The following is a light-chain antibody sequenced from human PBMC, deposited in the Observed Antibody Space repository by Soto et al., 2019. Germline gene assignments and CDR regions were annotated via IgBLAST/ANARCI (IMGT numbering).Light chain of an antibody. CDR1: SSDVGGYNY. CDR2: EVS. CDR3: SSYTGRSVI. V-gene: IGLV2-14*01. Sequence: QSALTQPASVSGSPGQSITISCTGTSSDVGGYNYVSWYQQHPGKAPKLMIYEVSNRPSGVPKRFSGSRSGSKASLTVSGLQAEDEATYYCSSYTGRSVIFGGGTQLTVL. J-gene: IGLJ2*01.